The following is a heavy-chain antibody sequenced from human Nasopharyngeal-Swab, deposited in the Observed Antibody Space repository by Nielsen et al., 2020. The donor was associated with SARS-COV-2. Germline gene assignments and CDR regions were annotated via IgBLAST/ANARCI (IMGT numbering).Heavy chain of an antibody. D-gene: IGHD1-1*01. CDR3: ARILRTGTSNYYYGMDV. CDR2: IDWDDDK. Sequence: SGPTLVKPTQTLTLTCTFSGFSLSTSGMCVSWIRQPPGKALEWLALIDWDDDKYYSTTLKTRLTISKDTSKNQVVLTMTNMDPVDTATYYCARILRTGTSNYYYGMDVWGQGTTVTVSS. J-gene: IGHJ6*02. CDR1: GFSLSTSGMC. V-gene: IGHV2-70*01.